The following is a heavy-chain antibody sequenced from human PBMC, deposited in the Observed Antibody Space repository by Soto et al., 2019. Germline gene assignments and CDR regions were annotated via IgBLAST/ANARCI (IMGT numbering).Heavy chain of an antibody. Sequence: TSETLSLTCTVSGDSISTYYWSWIRQSPGKGLEWIGYIIHSGSTNYNPSLKSRVTISVDMSKNQFSLKLNSVTAADTAVYYCARAGGYRYSTGYPPGDAFDFWGQGTKVTVSS. V-gene: IGHV4-59*01. CDR2: IIHSGST. CDR3: ARAGGYRYSTGYPPGDAFDF. CDR1: GDSISTYY. J-gene: IGHJ3*01. D-gene: IGHD3-22*01.